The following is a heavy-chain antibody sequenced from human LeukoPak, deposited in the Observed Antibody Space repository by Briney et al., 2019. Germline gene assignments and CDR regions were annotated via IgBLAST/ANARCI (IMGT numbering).Heavy chain of an antibody. J-gene: IGHJ4*02. CDR2: IYYSGST. D-gene: IGHD6-19*01. CDR1: GGSISSYY. V-gene: IGHV4-59*08. CDR3: ATSSGRHVDY. Sequence: SETLSLTCTVSGGSISSYYWSWIRQPPGKGLEWIGYIYYSGSTNYNPSLKSRVTISVDTSKNQFSLKLSSVTAADTAVYYCATSSGRHVDYWGQGTLVTVSS.